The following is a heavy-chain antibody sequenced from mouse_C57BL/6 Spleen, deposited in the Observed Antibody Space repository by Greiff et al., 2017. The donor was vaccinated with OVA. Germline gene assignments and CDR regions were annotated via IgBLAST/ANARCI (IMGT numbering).Heavy chain of an antibody. D-gene: IGHD2-1*01. Sequence: EVMLVESGPGMVKPSQSLSLTCTVTGYSITSGYDWHWIRHFPGNKLEWMGYISYSGSTTYNPSLKSRISITHDTSKNHFFLKLNSVTTEDTATYYCARDNYVYYYAMDYWGQGTSVTVSS. V-gene: IGHV3-1*01. CDR1: GYSITSGYD. J-gene: IGHJ4*01. CDR3: ARDNYVYYYAMDY. CDR2: ISYSGST.